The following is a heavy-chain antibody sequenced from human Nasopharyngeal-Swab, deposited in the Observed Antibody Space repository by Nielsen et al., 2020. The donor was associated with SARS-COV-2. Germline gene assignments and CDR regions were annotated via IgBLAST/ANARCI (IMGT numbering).Heavy chain of an antibody. CDR1: GGTFSSYA. D-gene: IGHD5-12*01. CDR2: IIPIFGTA. J-gene: IGHJ6*02. V-gene: IGHV1-69*06. Sequence: VKVSCKASGGTFSSYAISWVRQAPGQGLEWMGGIIPIFGTANYAQKFQGRVTITADKSTSTAYMELSSLRSEDTAVYYCARGNTWIRGYYYGMDVWGQGTTVTVSS. CDR3: ARGNTWIRGYYYGMDV.